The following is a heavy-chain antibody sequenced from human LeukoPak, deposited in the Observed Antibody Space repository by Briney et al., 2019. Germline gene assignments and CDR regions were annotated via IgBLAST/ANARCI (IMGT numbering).Heavy chain of an antibody. CDR2: IYTSGST. V-gene: IGHV4-4*07. D-gene: IGHD3-10*01. CDR3: ARTSRICFGEFYWFDP. CDR1: GVSISSYY. J-gene: IGHJ5*02. Sequence: SETLSLTCTVSGVSISSYYWSWLRQPAGKGLEWIGRIYTSGSTNYNPSLKSRVTMSVYTSKNQFSLKLSSVTAADTAVYYCARTSRICFGEFYWFDPCGQGTLVTVSS.